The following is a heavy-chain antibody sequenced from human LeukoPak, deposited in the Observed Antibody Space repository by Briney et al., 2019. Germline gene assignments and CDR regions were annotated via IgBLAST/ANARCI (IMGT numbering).Heavy chain of an antibody. CDR1: GYTFTGYY. D-gene: IGHD3-3*01. CDR3: ARSQRFLEWLSPSFDY. J-gene: IGHJ4*02. Sequence: ASVKVSCKASGYTFTGYYMHWVRQAPGQGLEWMGWINPNSGGTNYAQKFQGRVTMTRDTSISTAYMKLSRLRSDDTAVYYCARSQRFLEWLSPSFDYWGQGTLVTVSS. CDR2: INPNSGGT. V-gene: IGHV1-2*02.